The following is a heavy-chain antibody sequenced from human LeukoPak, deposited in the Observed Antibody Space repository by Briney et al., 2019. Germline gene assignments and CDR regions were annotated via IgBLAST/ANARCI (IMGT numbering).Heavy chain of an antibody. J-gene: IGHJ4*02. Sequence: SETLSLTCTVSGGSISSSTSYWVWIRQPPGKGLEWIGYIYYSGRTYYNPSLKSRLTISVDTSKNQFSLKLSSVTAADTAVYYCASLRVTTYYFDYWGQGTLVTVSS. CDR2: IYYSGRT. D-gene: IGHD2-21*02. CDR1: GGSISSSTSY. V-gene: IGHV4-39*01. CDR3: ASLRVTTYYFDY.